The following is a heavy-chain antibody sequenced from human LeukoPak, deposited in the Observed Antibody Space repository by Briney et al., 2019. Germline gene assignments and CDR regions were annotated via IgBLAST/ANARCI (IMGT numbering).Heavy chain of an antibody. CDR2: INPNSGGT. J-gene: IGHJ4*02. D-gene: IGHD3-22*01. CDR1: GYTFTGYY. CDR3: ARDLYYYDSGGYYYHGYFDY. V-gene: IGHV1-2*02. Sequence: ASVKVSCKASGYTFTGYYMHWVRQAPGQGLEWMGWINPNSGGTNYAQKFQGRVTMTRDTSISTAYMELSRLRSDDTAVYYCARDLYYYDSGGYYYHGYFDYWGQGTLVTASS.